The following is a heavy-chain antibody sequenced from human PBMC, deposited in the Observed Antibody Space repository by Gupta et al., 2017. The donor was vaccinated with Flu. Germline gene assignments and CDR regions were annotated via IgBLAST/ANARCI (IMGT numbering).Heavy chain of an antibody. CDR1: GYSISSGYY. J-gene: IGHJ4*02. Sequence: QVQLQESGPGLVKPSETLSLTCAVPGYSISSGYYWGWIRQPPGKGLEWIGSIYHSGSTYYNPSLKSRVTISVDTSKNQFSLKLSSVTAADTAVYYCARESITGTMVDYWGQGTLVTVSS. V-gene: IGHV4-38-2*02. CDR2: IYHSGST. CDR3: ARESITGTMVDY. D-gene: IGHD1-7*01.